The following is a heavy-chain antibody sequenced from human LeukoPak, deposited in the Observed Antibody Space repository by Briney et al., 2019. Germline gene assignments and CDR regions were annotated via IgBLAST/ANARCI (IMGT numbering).Heavy chain of an antibody. J-gene: IGHJ4*02. D-gene: IGHD6-13*01. V-gene: IGHV3-48*01. CDR3: ARGGYSSSPGLVDY. Sequence: GGSLRLSCAASGFTFSSYSMNWVRQAPGKGLEWVSYISSSSSTIYYADSVKGRFTISRDNAKNSLYLQMNSLRAEDTAVYYCARGGYSSSPGLVDYWGQGTLVTVSS. CDR1: GFTFSSYS. CDR2: ISSSSSTI.